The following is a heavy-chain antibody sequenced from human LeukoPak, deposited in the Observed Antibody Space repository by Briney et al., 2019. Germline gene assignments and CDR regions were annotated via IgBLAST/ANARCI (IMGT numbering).Heavy chain of an antibody. CDR3: AKAPDYGDAQGYDY. Sequence: GGSLRLSCAASGFTFSSYWMSWVRQAPGKGLEWVSAISGSGGSTYYADSVKGRFTISRDNSKNTLYLQMNSLRAEDTAVYYCAKAPDYGDAQGYDYWGQGTLVTVSS. CDR1: GFTFSSYW. D-gene: IGHD4-17*01. V-gene: IGHV3-23*01. J-gene: IGHJ4*02. CDR2: ISGSGGST.